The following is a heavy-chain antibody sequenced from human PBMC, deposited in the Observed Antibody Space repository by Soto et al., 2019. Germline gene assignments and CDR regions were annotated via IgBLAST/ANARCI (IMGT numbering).Heavy chain of an antibody. D-gene: IGHD2-15*01. Sequence: SETLSLTCAVYGESFTGNYWSWIRQPPGKGLEWIGEINHRGSTNYIPSLKSRVTISIDTSKKQLSLKLNSVTAADTAVYYCARQKSSTYWPTWGQGTLVTV. J-gene: IGHJ4*02. CDR3: ARQKSSTYWPT. CDR1: GESFTGNY. V-gene: IGHV4-34*01. CDR2: INHRGST.